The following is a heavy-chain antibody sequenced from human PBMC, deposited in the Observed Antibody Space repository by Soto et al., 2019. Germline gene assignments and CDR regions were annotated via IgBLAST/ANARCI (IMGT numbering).Heavy chain of an antibody. D-gene: IGHD2-15*01. CDR2: INPSGGST. CDR3: ARDLSLTEVAADDY. J-gene: IGHJ4*02. CDR1: GYTFTSYY. Sequence: GASVKVSWKASGYTFTSYYMRWVRQAPGQGLEWMGIINPSGGSTSYAQKFQGRVTMTRDTSTSTVYMELSSLRSEDTAVYYWARDLSLTEVAADDYWGQGTLVTVSS. V-gene: IGHV1-46*01.